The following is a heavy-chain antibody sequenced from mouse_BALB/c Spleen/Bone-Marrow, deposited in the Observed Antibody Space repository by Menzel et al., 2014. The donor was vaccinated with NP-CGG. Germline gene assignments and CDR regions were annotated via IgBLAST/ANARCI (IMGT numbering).Heavy chain of an antibody. CDR1: GFSFPNYG. V-gene: IGHV2-2*02. J-gene: IGHJ2*01. D-gene: IGHD4-1*01. CDR3: ARNPVGRNYFDY. CDR2: IWSGGST. Sequence: QVQLKQSGPGLVQPSQSLSIPCTVSGFSFPNYGFHWVRLSPGKGLEWLGVIWSGGSTDYNAAFISRLSISKDNSKSQVFFKMNSLQVNDTAIYYCARNPVGRNYFDYWGQGTTLTVSS.